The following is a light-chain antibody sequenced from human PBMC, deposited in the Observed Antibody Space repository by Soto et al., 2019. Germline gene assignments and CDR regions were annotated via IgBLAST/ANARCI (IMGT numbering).Light chain of an antibody. CDR1: QSIRNW. CDR2: GAS. Sequence: IHLTHSPSNLSASVWYRCTITSRASQSIRNWLAWYQDKPGKAPKLLIYGASSLESGVPSRFSGSGFGTDFTLTISSLQPEDFATYYCQQADTFPITFGQGTKVDIK. V-gene: IGKV1-12*01. CDR3: QQADTFPIT. J-gene: IGKJ1*01.